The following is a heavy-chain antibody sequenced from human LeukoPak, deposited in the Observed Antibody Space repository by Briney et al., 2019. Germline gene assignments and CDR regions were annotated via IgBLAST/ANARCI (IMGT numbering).Heavy chain of an antibody. Sequence: SETLSLTCTVSGGSISSSSYYWGWIRQPPGKGLEWIGSIYYSGSTYYNPSLKSRVTISVDTSKNQFSLKLSSVTAADTAVYYCASRPSIAAGTTTMDYWGQGTLVTVSS. J-gene: IGHJ4*02. D-gene: IGHD6-13*01. V-gene: IGHV4-39*01. CDR1: GGSISSSSYY. CDR3: ASRPSIAAGTTTMDY. CDR2: IYYSGST.